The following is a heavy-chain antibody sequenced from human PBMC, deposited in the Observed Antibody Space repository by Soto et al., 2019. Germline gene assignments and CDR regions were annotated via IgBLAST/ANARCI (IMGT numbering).Heavy chain of an antibody. CDR3: ARDRSDFWSGYYALY. CDR2: INPNTGGT. Sequence: ASVKVYCKASGYTFNDYYLHWVRQAPGQGLEWMGWINPNTGGTHSAQKFQGRVTMSWDTSISTAYMELNRLRSDDTAVYYCARDRSDFWSGYYALYSGPGPLLTV. D-gene: IGHD3-3*01. V-gene: IGHV1-2*02. J-gene: IGHJ4*02. CDR1: GYTFNDYY.